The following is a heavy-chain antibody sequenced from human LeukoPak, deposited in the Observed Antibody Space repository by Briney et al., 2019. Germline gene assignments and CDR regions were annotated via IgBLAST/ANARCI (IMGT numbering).Heavy chain of an antibody. D-gene: IGHD1-26*01. J-gene: IGHJ4*02. CDR1: GGSISSGGYY. Sequence: SETLSLTCTVSGGSISSGGYYWSWIRQHPGKGLEWIGYIYYSGGTYYNPSLKSRVTISVDTSKNQFSLKLSSVTAADTAVYYCARDLKMSGSYYFDYWGQGTLVTVSS. CDR3: ARDLKMSGSYYFDY. V-gene: IGHV4-31*03. CDR2: IYYSGGT.